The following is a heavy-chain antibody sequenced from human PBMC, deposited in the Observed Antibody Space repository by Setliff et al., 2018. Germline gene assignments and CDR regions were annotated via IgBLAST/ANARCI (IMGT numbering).Heavy chain of an antibody. D-gene: IGHD1-7*01. CDR2: ISAHNGYI. J-gene: IGHJ4*02. Sequence: ASVKVSCKASGYTFNNYGISWVRQAPGQGLEWMGWISAHNGYIVYAQKLQGRVTMTTDTSASTAYVELSSLTSEDMAVYYCARQEGNYQYWGQGTLVTVSS. CDR1: GYTFNNYG. V-gene: IGHV1-18*03. CDR3: ARQEGNYQY.